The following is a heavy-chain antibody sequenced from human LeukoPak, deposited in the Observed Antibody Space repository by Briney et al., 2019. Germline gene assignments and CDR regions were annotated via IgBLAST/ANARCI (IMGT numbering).Heavy chain of an antibody. V-gene: IGHV3-23*01. J-gene: IGHJ4*02. CDR1: GIALSNYG. D-gene: IGHD3-22*01. CDR3: AKRGVVIRVILVGFHKEAYYFDS. CDR2: ISDSGGRT. Sequence: GGSLRLSCAVSGIALSNYGMTWVRQAPGKGLEWVAGISDSGGRTNYADSVKGRFTISRDNPKNTLYLQMNSLRAEDTAVYFCAKRGVVIRVILVGFHKEAYYFDSWGQGALVTVSS.